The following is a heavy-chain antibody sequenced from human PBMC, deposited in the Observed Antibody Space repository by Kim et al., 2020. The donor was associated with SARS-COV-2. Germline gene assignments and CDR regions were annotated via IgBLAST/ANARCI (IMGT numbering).Heavy chain of an antibody. CDR1: GFNVNNYY. Sequence: GGSLRLSCAASGFNVNNYYMHWVRQAPGKGLEWVALISNEGSTYYYAASLKGRSTISRNSSKNSLYLHMDSLRPEDTALYFCAKDNSCFMITFGGDSGGMDVWGQGTTVTVSS. J-gene: IGHJ6*02. V-gene: IGHV3-30*18. CDR3: AKDNSCFMITFGGDSGGMDV. CDR2: ISNEGSTY. D-gene: IGHD3-16*01.